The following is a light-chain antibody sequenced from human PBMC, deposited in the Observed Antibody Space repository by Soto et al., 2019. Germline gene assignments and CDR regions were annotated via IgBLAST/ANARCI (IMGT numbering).Light chain of an antibody. J-gene: IGKJ3*01. CDR3: KQYYNKNPN. V-gene: IGKV1-8*01. CDR1: QRIASS. CDR2: AAS. Sequence: IGITQSPSSLSSSTGDRVTITCLSSQRIASSLAWYQQKPGKAPKVLIYAASTLQSGVPSRFSGSGSGADLTVTINSMQSEDLETYYCKQYYNKNPNFGPGKKVDIK.